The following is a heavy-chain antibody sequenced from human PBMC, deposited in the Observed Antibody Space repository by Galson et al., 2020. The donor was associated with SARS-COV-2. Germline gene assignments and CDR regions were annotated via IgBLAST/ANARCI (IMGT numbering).Heavy chain of an antibody. D-gene: IGHD3-16*01. Sequence: SETLSLTCAVYGGSFSGYSWTWIRQPPGKGLEWSGEINIAGNTNYSQSLTSRVTISVDTSKNQFSLKLTSVTAADTALYYCARGHRGVVPSPVLGLGPFYSYYYMDVWGKGTTVTISS. CDR1: GGSFSGYS. J-gene: IGHJ6*03. CDR3: ARGHRGVVPSPVLGLGPFYSYYYMDV. V-gene: IGHV4-34*01. CDR2: INIAGNT.